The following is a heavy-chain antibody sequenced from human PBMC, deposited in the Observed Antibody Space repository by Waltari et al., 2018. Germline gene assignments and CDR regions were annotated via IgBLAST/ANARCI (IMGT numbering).Heavy chain of an antibody. J-gene: IGHJ4*02. CDR1: GILFNNFA. D-gene: IGHD1-20*01. V-gene: IGHV3-23*01. CDR2: ITVSDDT. Sequence: EVKLLESGRGLVPPGGSLRPSCAASGILFNNFAINWVRLAPGTGLDWVAAITVSDDTFYADSVMGRFTVSRDTSKNTVYLQMNGLRAEDTAIYYCAKPFYNWDDPLHSWGQGTLVAVSS. CDR3: AKPFYNWDDPLHS.